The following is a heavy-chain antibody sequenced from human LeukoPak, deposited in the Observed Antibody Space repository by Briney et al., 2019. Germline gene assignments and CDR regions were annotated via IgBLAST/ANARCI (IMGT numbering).Heavy chain of an antibody. Sequence: ASVNVSCTASGYTFTSYGISWVRQAPGQGLEWMGWISGDNGNTNYAHILQGRVTMTTDTSTSTAYMELRSLTYDDTAVYYCARDRYGVRSGSCDYWGQGTLVTVSS. CDR1: GYTFTSYG. J-gene: IGHJ4*02. V-gene: IGHV1-18*01. CDR3: ARDRYGVRSGSCDY. CDR2: ISGDNGNT. D-gene: IGHD1-26*01.